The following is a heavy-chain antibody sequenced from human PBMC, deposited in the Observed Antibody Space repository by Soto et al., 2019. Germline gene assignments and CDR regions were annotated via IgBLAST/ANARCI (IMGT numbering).Heavy chain of an antibody. Sequence: SETLSLTCTVSGGSISSYYWSWIRQPAGKGLEWIGRIYTSGSTNYNPSLKSRVTMSVDTSKNQFSLKLSSVTAADTAVYYCARDRRPGDIVVVPAASNFDYWGQGTLVTAPQ. D-gene: IGHD2-2*01. CDR3: ARDRRPGDIVVVPAASNFDY. V-gene: IGHV4-4*07. J-gene: IGHJ4*02. CDR2: IYTSGST. CDR1: GGSISSYY.